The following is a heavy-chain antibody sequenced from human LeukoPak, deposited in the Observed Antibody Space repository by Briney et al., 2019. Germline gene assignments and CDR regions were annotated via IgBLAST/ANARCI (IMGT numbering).Heavy chain of an antibody. CDR3: TRRQTDDSSGYYGY. Sequence: GGSLRLSCAASGFTFSGSAMHWVRQASGKGLEWVGRIRSKANSYATAYAASVEGRFTISRDDSKNTAYLQMNSLKTEDTAVYYCTRRQTDDSSGYYGYWGQGTLVTVSS. CDR1: GFTFSGSA. V-gene: IGHV3-73*01. CDR2: IRSKANSYAT. D-gene: IGHD3-22*01. J-gene: IGHJ4*02.